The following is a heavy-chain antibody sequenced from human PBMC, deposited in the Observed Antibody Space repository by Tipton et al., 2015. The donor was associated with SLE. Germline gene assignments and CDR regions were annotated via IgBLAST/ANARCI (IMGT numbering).Heavy chain of an antibody. J-gene: IGHJ6*03. CDR1: GVSITSGGYY. Sequence: TLSLTCTVSGVSITSGGYYWTWIRQPPGKGLEWIGSIYYGGHSYLNPSLLSRVTMSVDTSKNQFSLKLTSATAADAAVYYCARGSYCGGDCFPGGYYYYMDVWGKGTTVTVSS. CDR2: IYYGGHS. CDR3: ARGSYCGGDCFPGGYYYYMDV. V-gene: IGHV4-39*07. D-gene: IGHD2-21*01.